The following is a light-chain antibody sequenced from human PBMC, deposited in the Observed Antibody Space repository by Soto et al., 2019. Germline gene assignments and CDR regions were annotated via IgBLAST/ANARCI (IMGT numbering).Light chain of an antibody. CDR2: EVT. J-gene: IGLJ3*02. Sequence: QSVLTQPASVSGSPGQSISISCTGTSSDVGTYNLLSWYQQHPGKAPKLIIYEVTERPSGVSDRFSGSKSGSTASLTISGLQADEEAIYFCSSYTLGPTWVFGGGTKLTVL. CDR3: SSYTLGPTWV. CDR1: SSDVGTYNL. V-gene: IGLV2-23*02.